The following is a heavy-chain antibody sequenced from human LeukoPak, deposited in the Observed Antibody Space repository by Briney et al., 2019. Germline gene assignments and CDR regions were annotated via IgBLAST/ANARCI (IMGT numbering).Heavy chain of an antibody. V-gene: IGHV3-21*01. CDR3: ARDEGSSYGWGYFDY. D-gene: IGHD5-18*01. Sequence: GGSLRLACAASGFTFSSYSMNWVGQAPGKGLEWVSSISSSSSYIYYADSVKGRFTISRDNAKNSLYPQMNSLRAEDTAVYYCARDEGSSYGWGYFDYWGQGTLVTVSS. CDR2: ISSSSSYI. J-gene: IGHJ4*02. CDR1: GFTFSSYS.